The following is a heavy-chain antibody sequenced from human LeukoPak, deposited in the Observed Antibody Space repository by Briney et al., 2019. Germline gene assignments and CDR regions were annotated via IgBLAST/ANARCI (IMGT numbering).Heavy chain of an antibody. V-gene: IGHV3-74*01. CDR3: ARVPLPAAKGGYFDY. J-gene: IGHJ4*02. CDR1: GFTFSSYA. D-gene: IGHD2-2*01. Sequence: GGSLRLSCAASGFTFSSYAMHWVRQAPGKGLVWVSRINSDGSSTSYADSVKGRFTISRDNAKNTLYLQMNSLRAEDTAVYYCARVPLPAAKGGYFDYWGQGTLVTVSS. CDR2: INSDGSST.